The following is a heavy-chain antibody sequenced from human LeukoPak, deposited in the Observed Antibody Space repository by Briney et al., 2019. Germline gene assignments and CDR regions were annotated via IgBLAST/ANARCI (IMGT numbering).Heavy chain of an antibody. V-gene: IGHV1-3*01. D-gene: IGHD3-3*01. Sequence: ASVNVSCKASGYSFTRYAMHWVRQAPGQRLEWMGWINAGNGDTEYSQKFQGRVTTTSDTSASTAYMELSSLTSEDTAVYYCARGGVEIYFDYWGQGTLVTVSS. CDR1: GYSFTRYA. J-gene: IGHJ4*02. CDR2: INAGNGDT. CDR3: ARGGVEIYFDY.